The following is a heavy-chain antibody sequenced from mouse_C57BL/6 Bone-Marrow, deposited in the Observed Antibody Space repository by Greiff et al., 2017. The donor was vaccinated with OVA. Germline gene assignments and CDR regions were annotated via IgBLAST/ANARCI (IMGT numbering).Heavy chain of an antibody. Sequence: VQLQQSGAELARPGASVKLSCKASGYTFTSYGISWVKQRTGQGLEWIGEIYPRSGNTYYNEKFKGKATLTADKSSSTAYMEIRSLTAEDSAVYCCARWGYGYWYFDVWGTGTTVTVSS. V-gene: IGHV1-81*01. CDR1: GYTFTSYG. J-gene: IGHJ1*03. CDR2: IYPRSGNT. D-gene: IGHD2-2*01. CDR3: ARWGYGYWYFDV.